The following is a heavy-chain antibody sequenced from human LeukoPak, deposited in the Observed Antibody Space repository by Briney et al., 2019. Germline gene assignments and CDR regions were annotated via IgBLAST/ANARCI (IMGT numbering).Heavy chain of an antibody. V-gene: IGHV3-33*01. CDR2: IWYDGSNK. J-gene: IGHJ4*02. D-gene: IGHD3-22*01. CDR1: GFTFSSYG. CDR3: ARDVGDSSGYYLGPIFDY. Sequence: GGSLRLSCAASGFTFSSYGMHWVRQAPGKGLEWVAVIWYDGSNKYYADSVKGRFTISRDNSKNTLYLQMNSLRAEDTAVYYCARDVGDSSGYYLGPIFDYWGQGTLVTVSS.